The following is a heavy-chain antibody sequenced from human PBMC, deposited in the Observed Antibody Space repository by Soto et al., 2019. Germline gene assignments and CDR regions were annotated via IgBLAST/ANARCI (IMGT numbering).Heavy chain of an antibody. D-gene: IGHD5-18*01. Sequence: PWETLALACVVSGGCSINDYWSWVLKPPGKGLEWIGYIYYSGSTNYNPSLTSRVTISVDTSKNQFSLKLSSVTAADTAVYYCARHRYSYGVYYFDYWGQGTLVTVS. CDR1: GGCSINDY. CDR2: IYYSGST. V-gene: IGHV4-59*08. J-gene: IGHJ4*02. CDR3: ARHRYSYGVYYFDY.